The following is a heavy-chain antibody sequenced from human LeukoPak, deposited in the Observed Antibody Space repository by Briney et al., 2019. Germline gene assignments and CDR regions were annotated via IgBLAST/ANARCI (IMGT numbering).Heavy chain of an antibody. V-gene: IGHV4-61*10. CDR2: IYYLGST. CDR1: GGSISSGSYY. CDR3: AATWNADRTFAP. D-gene: IGHD1-1*01. Sequence: SETLSLTCTVSGGSISSGSYYYSWIRQPAGKGLEWIGHIYYLGSTSYNPSLRSRVTISMDASKNQFSLTLTSVTAADTAVYYCAATWNADRTFAPWGQGILVTVS. J-gene: IGHJ5*02.